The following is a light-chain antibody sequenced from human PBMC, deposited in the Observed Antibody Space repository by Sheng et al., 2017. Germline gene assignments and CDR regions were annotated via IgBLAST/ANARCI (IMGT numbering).Light chain of an antibody. CDR2: GAS. CDR1: QSIDNK. V-gene: IGKV3-15*01. CDR3: QQYNNWPPIT. J-gene: IGKJ5*01. Sequence: EVVMTQFPGTLSVSPGERATLSCRASQSIDNKLAWYQQRFGQPPRLLIYGASTRANGIPARFSGSGSGTEFTLTISSLESEDFAVYYCQQYNNWPPITFGQGTRLE.